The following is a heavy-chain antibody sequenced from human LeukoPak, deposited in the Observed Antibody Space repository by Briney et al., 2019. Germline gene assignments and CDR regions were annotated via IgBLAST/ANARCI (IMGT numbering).Heavy chain of an antibody. CDR1: GFTPSSYD. CDR3: TRGYCSGGNCYAYYYGMDV. CDR2: IGSAGDT. Sequence: GGSLRLSCAAPGFTPSSYDMHWVRQAAGKGREWVSGIGSAGDTYYPGSVKGRFTLSREKARTSLDLQMNSLRAGDTAVYYCTRGYCSGGNCYAYYYGMDVWGQGTTVTVSS. D-gene: IGHD2-15*01. J-gene: IGHJ6*02. V-gene: IGHV3-13*01.